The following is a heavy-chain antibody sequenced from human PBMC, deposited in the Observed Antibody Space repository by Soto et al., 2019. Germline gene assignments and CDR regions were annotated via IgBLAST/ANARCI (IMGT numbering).Heavy chain of an antibody. CDR3: ARNQDYDFWSGYKNWFDP. V-gene: IGHV1-18*01. Sequence: ASVKVSCKASGYTFTSYGISWVRQAPGQGLEWMGWISAYNGNTNYAQKLQGRVTMTTDTSTSTAYMELRSLRSDDTAVYYCARNQDYDFWSGYKNWFDPWGQGTLVTVPQ. CDR1: GYTFTSYG. J-gene: IGHJ5*02. CDR2: ISAYNGNT. D-gene: IGHD3-3*01.